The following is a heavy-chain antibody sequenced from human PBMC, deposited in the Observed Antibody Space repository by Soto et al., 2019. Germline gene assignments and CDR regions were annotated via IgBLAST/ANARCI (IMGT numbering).Heavy chain of an antibody. CDR1: GFTFSIYH. J-gene: IGHJ4*02. Sequence: GSLRLSCAASGFTFSIYHMHWVRQGTGKGLEWVSAIGTAGDTYYPGSVKGRFTISRENAKNSVYLQMNSLRVGDTAVYYCARVIREFGSGSYYIDYWGQGTLVTVS. CDR2: IGTAGDT. V-gene: IGHV3-13*01. D-gene: IGHD3-10*01. CDR3: ARVIREFGSGSYYIDY.